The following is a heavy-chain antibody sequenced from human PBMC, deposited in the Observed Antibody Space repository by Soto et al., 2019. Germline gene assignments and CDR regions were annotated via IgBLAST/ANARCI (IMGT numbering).Heavy chain of an antibody. CDR1: GFTFSSYA. V-gene: IGHV3-23*01. Sequence: EVQLLESGGGLVQPGGSLRLSCAASGFTFSSYAMSWVRQAPGKGLEWVSAISGSGGSTYYADSVKGRFTISRDNSKNTLYLQMNSLRAEVTAVYYCAKARVQLVQIIDYWGQGTLVTVSS. CDR2: ISGSGGST. CDR3: AKARVQLVQIIDY. J-gene: IGHJ4*02. D-gene: IGHD6-6*01.